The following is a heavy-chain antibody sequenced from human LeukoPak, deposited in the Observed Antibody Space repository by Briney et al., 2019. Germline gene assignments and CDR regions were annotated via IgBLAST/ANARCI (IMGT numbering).Heavy chain of an antibody. V-gene: IGHV3-72*01. CDR2: TTNKANSYTT. CDR1: GFTFSDHV. D-gene: IGHD6-19*01. Sequence: GGSLRLSCAASGFTFSDHVMDWVRQAPGKGLEWVGRTTNKANSYTTQYAASAKGRFTISRDDSKNSLYLQMNSLKTEDTAVYYCARSYSSGWYSDFWGQGTLVTVSS. CDR3: ARSYSSGWYSDF. J-gene: IGHJ4*02.